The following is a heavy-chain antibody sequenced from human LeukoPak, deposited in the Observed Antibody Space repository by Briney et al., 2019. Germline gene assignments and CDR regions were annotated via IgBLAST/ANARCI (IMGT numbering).Heavy chain of an antibody. Sequence: SGESLKISCKGSGYSFTSYWISWVRQMPGKGLEWMGIIYPGDSDTRYSPSFQGQVTISADKSISTAYLQWSSLKASDTAMYYCARSSSGYSYREVANFDYWGQGTLVTVSS. CDR2: IYPGDSDT. CDR3: ARSSSGYSYREVANFDY. V-gene: IGHV5-51*01. J-gene: IGHJ4*02. CDR1: GYSFTSYW. D-gene: IGHD5-18*01.